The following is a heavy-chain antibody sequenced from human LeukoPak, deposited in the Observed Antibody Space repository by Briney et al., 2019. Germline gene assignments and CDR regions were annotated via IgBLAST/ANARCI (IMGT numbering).Heavy chain of an antibody. V-gene: IGHV1-18*01. CDR1: GYTFRSHG. CDR2: ISGYNGKT. Sequence: GASVKVSCKASGYTFRSHGLSWVRQAPGQGLEWMGWISGYNGKTNYAQNLQGRVTMTTDTSTSTGYMELMSLRSDDTAVYYCARNNFPVIRGQKGYYLGRAVWGQGPTVTVSS. D-gene: IGHD3-16*02. CDR3: ARNNFPVIRGQKGYYLGRAV. J-gene: IGHJ6*02.